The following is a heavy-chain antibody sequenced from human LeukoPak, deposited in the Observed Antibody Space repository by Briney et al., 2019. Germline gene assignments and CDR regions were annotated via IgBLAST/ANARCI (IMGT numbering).Heavy chain of an antibody. CDR2: ISGSSAKI. D-gene: IGHD5-18*01. J-gene: IGHJ4*02. Sequence: GGPLRLSCAASGFTFGYNAMNWVRQAPGKGLEWVAYISGSSAKIDYGDAVKGRFTISRDNAKNSLFLQMNSLRVDDTAVYYCAKKTPGYSYGQYYFDYWGQGTLVTVSS. CDR1: GFTFGYNA. V-gene: IGHV3-48*01. CDR3: AKKTPGYSYGQYYFDY.